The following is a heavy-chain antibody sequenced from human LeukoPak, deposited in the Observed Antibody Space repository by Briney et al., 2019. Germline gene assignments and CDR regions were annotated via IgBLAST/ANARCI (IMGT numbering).Heavy chain of an antibody. CDR1: GFPHSNQD. V-gene: IGHV3-48*03. CDR3: ARGGGYYGSGSLHYYYYGMDV. CDR2: ISSSGHII. Sequence: PGGSQTLSCAASGFPHSNQDKLWLRQATGKGLEWVSYISSSGHIIYYADSVKGRFTISRDNAKHSLYLQMNSLRAEDTAVYYCARGGGYYGSGSLHYYYYGMDVWGQGTTVTVSS. J-gene: IGHJ6*02. D-gene: IGHD3-10*01.